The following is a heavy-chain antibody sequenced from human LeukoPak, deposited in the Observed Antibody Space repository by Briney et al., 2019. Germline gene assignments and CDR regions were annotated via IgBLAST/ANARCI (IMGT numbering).Heavy chain of an antibody. CDR1: GFTFSTYS. V-gene: IGHV3-48*01. CDR2: ISASSSTI. CDR3: ARDLGGHYDYVWGSYRGGYFDY. J-gene: IGHJ4*02. Sequence: GGSLRLSCAASGFTFSTYSMNWARQAPGKGLEWVSYISASSSTIYYADSMKGRFTISRDNAKNSLYLQMNSLRAEDTAVYYCARDLGGHYDYVWGSYRGGYFDYWGQGTLVTVSS. D-gene: IGHD3-16*01.